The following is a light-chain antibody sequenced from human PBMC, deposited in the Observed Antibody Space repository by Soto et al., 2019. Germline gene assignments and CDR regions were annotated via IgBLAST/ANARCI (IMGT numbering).Light chain of an antibody. V-gene: IGLV2-8*01. CDR2: EVT. CDR3: ISYAGSDSLVL. Sequence: QSALTQPPSASGSLGQSVTISCTGTRSDVGDYNYVSWYQQHPGKAPKLMLYEVTKRPSGVPDRFSGSKSGNTASLTVSGLQAEDEADYYCISYAGSDSLVLFGGGTKLTVL. J-gene: IGLJ2*01. CDR1: RSDVGDYNY.